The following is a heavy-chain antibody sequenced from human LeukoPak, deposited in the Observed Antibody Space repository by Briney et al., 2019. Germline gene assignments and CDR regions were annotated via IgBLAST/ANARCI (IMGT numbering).Heavy chain of an antibody. Sequence: PGGSLRLSCAASGFTFTSYWMHWVRQAPGKALVWVSRVNSDGSSTTYADSVKGRFTISRDNAKNTLYLQMNSLRAEDTAVYYCARGRYYGMDVWGQGTTVTVSS. V-gene: IGHV3-74*01. CDR2: VNSDGSST. CDR1: GFTFTSYW. CDR3: ARGRYYGMDV. J-gene: IGHJ6*02.